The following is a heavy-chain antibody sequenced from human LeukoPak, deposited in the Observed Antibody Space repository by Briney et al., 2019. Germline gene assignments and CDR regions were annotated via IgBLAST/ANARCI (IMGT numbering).Heavy chain of an antibody. CDR3: ARQSYDSSGYYYFDY. CDR1: GGSISSSGYY. V-gene: IGHV4-39*01. D-gene: IGHD3-22*01. J-gene: IGHJ4*02. CDR2: IYYSGST. Sequence: SETLSLTCTVSGGSISSSGYYWGWIRQPPGKGLQWIGSIYYSGSTYYNPSLKSRVIVSVDTSKNQFSLKLSSVTAADTAVYYCARQSYDSSGYYYFDYWGQGTLATVPS.